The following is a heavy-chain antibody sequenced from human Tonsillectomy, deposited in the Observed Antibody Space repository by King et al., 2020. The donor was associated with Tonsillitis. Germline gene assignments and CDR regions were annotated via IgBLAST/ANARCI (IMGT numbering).Heavy chain of an antibody. CDR2: ISWNSDSI. D-gene: IGHD6-19*01. CDR1: GFTFDDYA. Sequence: QLVQSGGGLVQPGRSLRLSCAASGFTFDDYAMHWVRQAPGKGLEWVSGISWNSDSIGYADSVKGRFTISRDNAKNSLYLQMNSLRAEDTALYYCAKDRTAVAGPILDYWGQGTLVTVSS. CDR3: AKDRTAVAGPILDY. J-gene: IGHJ4*02. V-gene: IGHV3-9*01.